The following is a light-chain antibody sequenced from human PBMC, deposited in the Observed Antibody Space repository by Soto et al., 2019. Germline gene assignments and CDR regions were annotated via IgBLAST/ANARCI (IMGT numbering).Light chain of an antibody. Sequence: EIVLTQSPGTLSLSPGERATLSCRASQSVSSSYLGWYQQKPGQAPRLLMYGASSRATGIPDRFSGSGSGTDFTLTISRLEPEDFAVYYCQQYGGSPLYTFGQGTKVDIK. V-gene: IGKV3-20*01. CDR2: GAS. CDR1: QSVSSSY. J-gene: IGKJ2*01. CDR3: QQYGGSPLYT.